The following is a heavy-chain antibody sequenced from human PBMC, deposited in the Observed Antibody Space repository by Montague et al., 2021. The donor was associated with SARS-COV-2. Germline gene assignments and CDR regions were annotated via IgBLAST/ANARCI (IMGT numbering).Heavy chain of an antibody. V-gene: IGHV3-21*01. J-gene: IGHJ4*02. CDR2: ISSSSSYI. Sequence: SLRLSFAASGFTFSSYSMNWVRQAPGRGLEWVSSISSSSSYIYYADSVKGRFTISRDNAKNSLYLQMNSLRAEDTAVYYCARVSRSSWYGGSLGEALGYWGQGTLVTASS. D-gene: IGHD6-13*01. CDR3: ARVSRSSWYGGSLGEALGY. CDR1: GFTFSSYS.